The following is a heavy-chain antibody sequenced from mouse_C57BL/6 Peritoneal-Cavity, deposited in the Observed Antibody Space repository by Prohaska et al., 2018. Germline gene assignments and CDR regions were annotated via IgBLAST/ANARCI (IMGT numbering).Heavy chain of an antibody. CDR2: ILTSIGRT. V-gene: IGHV15-2*01. J-gene: IGHJ4*01. CDR1: DSEVFPIAY. CDR3: ARNDYDEGGYYAMDY. D-gene: IGHD2-4*01. Sequence: QVHLQQSGSELRSPGSSVKLSCKDFDSEVFPIAYMSWVRQKPGHGFEWIGGILTSIGRTIYGEKFEDKATLDADTLSNTAYLELNSLASEDSAIYYCARNDYDEGGYYAMDYWGQGTSVTVSS.